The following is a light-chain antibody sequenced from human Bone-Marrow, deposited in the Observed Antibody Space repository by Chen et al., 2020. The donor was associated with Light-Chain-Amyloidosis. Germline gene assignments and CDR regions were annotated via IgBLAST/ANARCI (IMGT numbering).Light chain of an antibody. CDR2: GND. J-gene: IGLJ3*02. CDR3: QSYDTTLSGSV. V-gene: IGLV1-40*01. CDR1: SSNIGAGYD. Sequence: QSVLTQPPSVSGAPGQRVTISSTGTSSNIGAGYDVHWYQQLPGTAPKLLIYGNDNRPSVVPDRFSASKSGTSASLAITGLQAEEEADYYCQSYDTTLSGSVFGGGTKLTVL.